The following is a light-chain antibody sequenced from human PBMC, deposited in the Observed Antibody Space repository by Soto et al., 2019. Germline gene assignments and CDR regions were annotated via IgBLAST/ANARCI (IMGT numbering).Light chain of an antibody. V-gene: IGKV3-15*01. J-gene: IGKJ1*01. CDR3: QQYNTWHPKMA. Sequence: VVTQSPATLSVFPGETATLSCRASQSVSSDLAWYQQRPGQAPRLLIYGASTRATGIPARFRGSGSGTEFRLTISSLQSEDFATDYCQQYNTWHPKMACGRGTKVDIK. CDR2: GAS. CDR1: QSVSSD.